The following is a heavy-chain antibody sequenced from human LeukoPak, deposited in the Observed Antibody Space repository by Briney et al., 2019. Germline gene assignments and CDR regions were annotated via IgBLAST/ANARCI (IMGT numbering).Heavy chain of an antibody. Sequence: PSETLSLTCTVSGGSISSYSWTWIRQPAGEGLEWIGRIYTSGSTNYNPSLKSRVTMSVDTSKNQFSLKLISVTAADTAVYYCARGYCSGGSCYSSYWYFDLWGRGTLVTVSS. J-gene: IGHJ2*01. D-gene: IGHD2-15*01. CDR1: GGSISSYS. CDR2: IYTSGST. CDR3: ARGYCSGGSCYSSYWYFDL. V-gene: IGHV4-4*07.